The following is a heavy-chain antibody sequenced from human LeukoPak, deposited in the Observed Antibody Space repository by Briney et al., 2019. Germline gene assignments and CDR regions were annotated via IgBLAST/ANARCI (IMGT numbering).Heavy chain of an antibody. J-gene: IGHJ6*03. CDR2: MNPNSGNT. D-gene: IGHD4-11*01. V-gene: IGHV1-8*01. Sequence: ASVKVSFKASGYTFTSYDINWVRQATGQGLEWMGWMNPNSGNTGYAQKVQGRVTMTRNTSISTAYMELSSLRSEDTAVYYCARVYSDGYYYYMDVWGKGTTVTVSS. CDR1: GYTFTSYD. CDR3: ARVYSDGYYYYMDV.